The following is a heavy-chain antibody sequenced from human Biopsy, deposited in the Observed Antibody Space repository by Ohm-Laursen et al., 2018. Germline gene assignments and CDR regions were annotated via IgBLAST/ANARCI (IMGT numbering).Heavy chain of an antibody. CDR1: GSTSTDYY. J-gene: IGHJ6*02. Sequence: SLSLSCTSSGSTSTDYYMICIRQPPGKGLERVSYITNCVGSVYYEDSVKGRFTVVRDNAKNSLYLQMVRLRAEDTAVYYCARPPWGHGYGYYNGMDVWGQGTTVIVSS. CDR2: ITNCVGSV. D-gene: IGHD3-16*01. V-gene: IGHV3-11*01. CDR3: ARPPWGHGYGYYNGMDV.